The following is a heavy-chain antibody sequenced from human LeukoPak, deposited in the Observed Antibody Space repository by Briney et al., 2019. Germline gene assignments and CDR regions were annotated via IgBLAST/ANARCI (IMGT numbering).Heavy chain of an antibody. CDR1: GGSISSSSYY. D-gene: IGHD3-10*01. CDR3: ARDLGTTGRRLYYYYYYMDV. J-gene: IGHJ6*03. Sequence: PSETLSLTCTVSGGSISSSSYYWGRIRQPPGKGLEWIGSIYYSGSTYYNPSLKSRVTISVDTSKNQFSLKLSSVTAADTAVYYCARDLGTTGRRLYYYYYYMDVWGKGTTVTVSS. CDR2: IYYSGST. V-gene: IGHV4-39*07.